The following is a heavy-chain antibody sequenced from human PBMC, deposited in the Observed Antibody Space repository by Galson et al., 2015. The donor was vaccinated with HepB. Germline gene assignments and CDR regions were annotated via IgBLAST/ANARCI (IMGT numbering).Heavy chain of an antibody. J-gene: IGHJ4*02. Sequence: LRLSCAASGFTFSSYEMNWVRQAPGKGLEWVSYISSSGSTIYYADSVKGRFTISRDNAKNSLYLQMNSLRAEDTAVYYCARADRSGWYGGIDYWGQGTLVTVSS. D-gene: IGHD6-19*01. V-gene: IGHV3-48*03. CDR1: GFTFSSYE. CDR2: ISSSGSTI. CDR3: ARADRSGWYGGIDY.